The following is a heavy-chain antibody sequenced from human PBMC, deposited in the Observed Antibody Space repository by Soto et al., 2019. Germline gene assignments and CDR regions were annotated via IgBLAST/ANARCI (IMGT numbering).Heavy chain of an antibody. CDR1: EFTFSNYL. D-gene: IGHD2-15*01. CDR3: AGGDNYYAMGV. CDR2: ISYDGSNK. J-gene: IGHJ6*02. V-gene: IGHV3-30-3*01. Sequence: QLQLVESGGGVVQPGKSLRLSCAASEFTFSNYLMHWVRQAPGKGLEWVAFISYDGSNKDYADSVKGRFTIPRDNSKNTLYLQLSSLRPEDTAVYYCAGGDNYYAMGVWGQGTTVTVSS.